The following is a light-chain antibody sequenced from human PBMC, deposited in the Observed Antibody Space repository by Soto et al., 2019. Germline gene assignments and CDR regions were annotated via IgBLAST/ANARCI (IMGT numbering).Light chain of an antibody. CDR3: QQSYSAPFT. V-gene: IGKV1-5*03. CDR2: KAS. CDR1: QTISSW. J-gene: IGKJ3*01. Sequence: DIQMTQSPSTLSGSVRDRXTIXXXASQTISSWLAWYQQKPGKAPKLLIYKASTLKSGVPSRFSGSGSGTDFTLTISSLQPEDFATYYCQQSYSAPFTFGPGTKVDI.